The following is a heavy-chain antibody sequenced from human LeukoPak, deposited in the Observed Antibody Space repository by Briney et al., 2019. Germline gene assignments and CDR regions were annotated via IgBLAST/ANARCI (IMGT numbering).Heavy chain of an antibody. CDR1: GGSISSSNW. Sequence: AGTLSLTCAVSGGSISSSNWWSWVRQPPGKGLEWIGEIYHSGSTNYNPSLKSRVTISVDKSKNQFSLKLSSVTDADTAVYYCARGAYYCSSTSCYLEPNWFDPWGQGTLVTVSS. J-gene: IGHJ5*02. CDR2: IYHSGST. V-gene: IGHV4-4*02. D-gene: IGHD2-2*01. CDR3: ARGAYYCSSTSCYLEPNWFDP.